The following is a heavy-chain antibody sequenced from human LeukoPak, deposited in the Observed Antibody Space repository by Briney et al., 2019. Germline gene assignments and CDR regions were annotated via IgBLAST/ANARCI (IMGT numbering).Heavy chain of an antibody. V-gene: IGHV4-59*01. CDR1: GGSIDDDY. Sequence: SETLSLTCNVSGGSIDDDYWSWIRQPPGKGLEWIGYIYYSGSTNYNPSLKSRVTISVDTSKNQFSLKLSSMTAADTAVYYCARLRYGGNSLYFLDYWGQGTLVTVSS. CDR3: ARLRYGGNSLYFLDY. J-gene: IGHJ4*02. D-gene: IGHD4-23*01. CDR2: IYYSGST.